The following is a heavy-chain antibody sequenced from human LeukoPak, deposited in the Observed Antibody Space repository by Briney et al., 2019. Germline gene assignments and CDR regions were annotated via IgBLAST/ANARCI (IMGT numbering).Heavy chain of an antibody. J-gene: IGHJ6*02. D-gene: IGHD6-19*01. Sequence: ASVKVSCKASGYTFTSYDINWVRQAPGQGLEWMGIINPSGGSTSYAQKFQGRVTMTRDTSTSTVYMELSSLRSEDTAVYYCARAPLLSSGSYYGMDVWGQGTTVTVSS. CDR2: INPSGGST. CDR3: ARAPLLSSGSYYGMDV. CDR1: GYTFTSYD. V-gene: IGHV1-46*01.